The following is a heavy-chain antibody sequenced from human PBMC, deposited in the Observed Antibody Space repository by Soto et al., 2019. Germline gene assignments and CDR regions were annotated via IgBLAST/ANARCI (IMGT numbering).Heavy chain of an antibody. J-gene: IGHJ6*03. CDR3: AKWGGRYFDWSYYYYMDV. CDR1: GFTFSSYA. CDR2: ISGSGGST. Sequence: EVQLLESGGGLVQPGGSLRLSCAASGFTFSSYAMSWVRQAPGKGLEWVSAISGSGGSTYYADSVKGRFTISRDNSKNTLYLQMNSLRAEDTAVYYCAKWGGRYFDWSYYYYMDVWGKGTTVTVTS. D-gene: IGHD3-9*01. V-gene: IGHV3-23*01.